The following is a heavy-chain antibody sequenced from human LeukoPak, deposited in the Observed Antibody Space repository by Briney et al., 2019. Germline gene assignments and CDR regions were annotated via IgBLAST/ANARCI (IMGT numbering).Heavy chain of an antibody. CDR3: ARGSDCTNGVCYVTYFDY. V-gene: IGHV1-69*06. J-gene: IGHJ4*02. CDR2: IIPIFGTA. D-gene: IGHD2-8*01. CDR1: GGTFSSYA. Sequence: ASVKVSCKASGGTFSSYAISWVRQAPGQGLEWMGGIIPIFGTANYAQKFQGRVTITADKSTSTAYMELSSLRSEDTAVYYCARGSDCTNGVCYVTYFDYWGQGTLVTVSS.